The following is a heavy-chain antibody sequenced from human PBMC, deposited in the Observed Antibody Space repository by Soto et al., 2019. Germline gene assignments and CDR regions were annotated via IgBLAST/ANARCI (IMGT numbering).Heavy chain of an antibody. J-gene: IGHJ4*02. CDR3: AREGGGGLWCGEFTFRY. CDR1: GFTFSSYA. D-gene: IGHD3-10*01. Sequence: QVQLVESGGGVVQPGRSLRLSCAASGFTFSSYAMHWVRQAPGKGLEWVAVISYDGSNKYYADSVKGRFTISRDNSKNTLYLQMNSLRAEDTAVYYCAREGGGGLWCGEFTFRYWGQGTLVTVSS. CDR2: ISYDGSNK. V-gene: IGHV3-30-3*01.